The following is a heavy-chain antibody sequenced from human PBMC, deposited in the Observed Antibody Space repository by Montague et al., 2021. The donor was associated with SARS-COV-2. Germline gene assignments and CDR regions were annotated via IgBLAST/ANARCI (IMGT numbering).Heavy chain of an antibody. CDR1: GFTFSNLA. J-gene: IGHJ6*02. Sequence: FRSLSCAASGFTFSNLAMHWVRQAPGKGLEWVAVISYDGSNKYYADSVKGRFTISRGNSKNTLFLQMNSLRAEDTAVYYCATALGGNYYYGMDVWGQGTTVTVSS. V-gene: IGHV3-30*04. CDR2: ISYDGSNK. CDR3: ATALGGNYYYGMDV. D-gene: IGHD3-16*01.